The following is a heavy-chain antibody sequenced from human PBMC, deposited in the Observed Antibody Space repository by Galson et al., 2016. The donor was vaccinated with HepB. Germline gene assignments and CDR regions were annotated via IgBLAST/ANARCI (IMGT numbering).Heavy chain of an antibody. Sequence: SLRLSCAASGFTVSSNYMSWVRQAPGKGLEWVSVIYSGGSTYYADSVKGRFTISRDNSKNTLYLQMNSLRAEDTAVYYCATPITGYSSSWYGSFDYWGQGIPVTVSS. V-gene: IGHV3-53*01. CDR3: ATPITGYSSSWYGSFDY. D-gene: IGHD6-13*01. CDR2: IYSGGST. CDR1: GFTVSSNY. J-gene: IGHJ4*02.